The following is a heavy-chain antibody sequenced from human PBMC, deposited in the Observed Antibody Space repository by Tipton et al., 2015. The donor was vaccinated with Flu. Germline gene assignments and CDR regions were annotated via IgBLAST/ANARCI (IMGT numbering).Heavy chain of an antibody. CDR2: IQEDGSEK. CDR3: ARDKGYSSFDY. Sequence: GSLRLSCAASGFTFSSYWMSWVRQAPGKGLEWAANIQEDGSEKNYVDSMKGRLTISRDNAKNSVYLQMNSLRAEDTAVYYCARDKGYSSFDYWGQGTLVTVSS. D-gene: IGHD4-11*01. V-gene: IGHV3-7*01. CDR1: GFTFSSYW. J-gene: IGHJ4*02.